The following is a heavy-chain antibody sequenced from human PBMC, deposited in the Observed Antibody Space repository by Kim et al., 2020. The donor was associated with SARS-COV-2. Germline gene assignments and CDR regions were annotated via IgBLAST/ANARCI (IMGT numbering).Heavy chain of an antibody. CDR3: AKSIIRGVNFYYYGMDV. CDR2: ISYDGSNK. D-gene: IGHD3-10*01. Sequence: GRSLRLSCAASGFTFSTYGMDWVRQAPGKGLEWAALISYDGSNKYYADSVKGRFTISRDNSKNTLYLQMNSLRAEDTAVYYCAKSIIRGVNFYYYGMDV. J-gene: IGHJ6*01. V-gene: IGHV3-30*18. CDR1: GFTFSTYG.